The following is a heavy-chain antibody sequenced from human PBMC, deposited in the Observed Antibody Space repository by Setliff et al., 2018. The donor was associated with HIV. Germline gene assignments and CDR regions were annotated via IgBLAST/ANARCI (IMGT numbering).Heavy chain of an antibody. D-gene: IGHD3-10*01. CDR3: ARHFPSISLFFGDPGPFDR. CDR1: GQSISGSYY. Sequence: TSETLSLTCAVSGQSISGSYYWGWIRQPPGKGLEWIGSIFNDGRTYYNPSLKSRVTIPMDTSTNQFSLKLTSVTAADTAVYFCARHFPSISLFFGDPGPFDRWGQGALVTVSS. J-gene: IGHJ4*02. CDR2: IFNDGRT. V-gene: IGHV4-38-2*01.